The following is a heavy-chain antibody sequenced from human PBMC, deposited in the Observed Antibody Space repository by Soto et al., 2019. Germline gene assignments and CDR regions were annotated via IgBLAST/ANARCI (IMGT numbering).Heavy chain of an antibody. CDR1: GGSISSGGYY. V-gene: IGHV4-31*03. D-gene: IGHD2-2*01. Sequence: QVQLQESGPGLVKPSQTLSLTCTVSGGSISSGGYYWSWIRQHPGKGLEWIGYIYYSGSTYYNPSXXXRVTISVDTSXXQXSXXLSSVTAADTAVYYCARDQGYCSSTSCYGYYGMDVWGQGTTVTVSS. CDR2: IYYSGST. CDR3: ARDQGYCSSTSCYGYYGMDV. J-gene: IGHJ6*02.